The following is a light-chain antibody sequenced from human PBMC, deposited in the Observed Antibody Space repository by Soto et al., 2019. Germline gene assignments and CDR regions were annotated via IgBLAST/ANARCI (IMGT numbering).Light chain of an antibody. CDR2: DVS. CDR1: SSDVGGYNY. V-gene: IGLV2-14*01. Sequence: QSVLTQPASVSGSPGQSITISCTGTSSDVGGYNYVSLYQQHPGKAPKLMIYDVSNRPSGVSNRFSGSKSGNTASLTISGLQAEDEADYYCSSYTSSSTLYVFGTGTKVTV. J-gene: IGLJ1*01. CDR3: SSYTSSSTLYV.